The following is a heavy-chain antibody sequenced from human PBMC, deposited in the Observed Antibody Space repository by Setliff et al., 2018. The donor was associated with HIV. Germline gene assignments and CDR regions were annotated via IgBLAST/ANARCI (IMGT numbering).Heavy chain of an antibody. J-gene: IGHJ6*02. CDR1: GFNFSTHT. CDR3: AGPTNIDTLYYGSQSFYMYYYGMDV. D-gene: IGHD3-10*01. CDR2: ISSSGTYI. Sequence: PGGSLRLSCAASGFNFSTHTMNWIRQAPGKGLEWVSSISSSGTYIYYADSMKGRFTISRDNAKNSLYLQMNSLRAEDTAVYFCAGPTNIDTLYYGSQSFYMYYYGMDVWGQGTTVTVSS. V-gene: IGHV3-21*01.